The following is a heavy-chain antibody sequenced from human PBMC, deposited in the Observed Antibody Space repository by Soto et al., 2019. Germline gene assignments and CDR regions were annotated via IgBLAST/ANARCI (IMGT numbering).Heavy chain of an antibody. D-gene: IGHD5-18*01. V-gene: IGHV4-31*01. Sequence: QVQLQESGPGLVKPSQTLSLTCTVSGGSISSGGYYWSWIRQHPGKGLEWIGYIYYSGSTYYNPSIKSLVTISVDTAKNQFSLKLSSVTAADTAVYYCERVFSYGNRGGFDYWGQGTLVTVSS. CDR3: ERVFSYGNRGGFDY. J-gene: IGHJ4*02. CDR1: GGSISSGGYY. CDR2: IYYSGST.